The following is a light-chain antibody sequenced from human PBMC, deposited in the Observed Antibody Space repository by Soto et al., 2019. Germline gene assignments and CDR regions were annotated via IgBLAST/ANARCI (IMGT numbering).Light chain of an antibody. Sequence: DIQMTQSPSTLSASVGDRVTISCRASQSIQTWLAWFQQKPGKAPNLLIFDASDLASGVSSRFSGSGSGAEFTLTINSLQPEDFATYYCQQSYSTSWTFGQGTKVEIK. CDR2: DAS. CDR1: QSIQTW. CDR3: QQSYSTSWT. V-gene: IGKV1-5*01. J-gene: IGKJ1*01.